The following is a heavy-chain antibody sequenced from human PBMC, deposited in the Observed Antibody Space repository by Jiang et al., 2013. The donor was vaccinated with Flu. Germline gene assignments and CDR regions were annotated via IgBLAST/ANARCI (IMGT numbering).Heavy chain of an antibody. CDR2: INQDGSKK. D-gene: IGHD3-10*01. CDR1: GLAFSSYW. CDR3: VRAIAASGSA. V-gene: IGHV3-7*01. Sequence: SGLAFSSYWMSLGPARRPGKGLEWVANINQDGSKKYYVDSAKGRFTISRDNARKSVYLQMDSLTADDTAVYYCVRAIAASGSAWGQGTLVTVSS. J-gene: IGHJ5*02.